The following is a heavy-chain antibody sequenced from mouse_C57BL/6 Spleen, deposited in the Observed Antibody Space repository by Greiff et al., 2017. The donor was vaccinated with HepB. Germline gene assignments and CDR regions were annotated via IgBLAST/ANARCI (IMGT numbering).Heavy chain of an antibody. CDR2: IDPSDSYT. Sequence: VQLQQPGAELVMPGASVKLSCKASGYTFTSYWMHWVKQRPGQGLEWIGEIDPSDSYTDYNQKFKGKSTLTVDKSSSTAYMQLSSLTSEDSAVYYCARGTHYGSSYGYFDVWGTGTTVTVSS. V-gene: IGHV1-69*01. J-gene: IGHJ1*03. D-gene: IGHD1-1*01. CDR3: ARGTHYGSSYGYFDV. CDR1: GYTFTSYW.